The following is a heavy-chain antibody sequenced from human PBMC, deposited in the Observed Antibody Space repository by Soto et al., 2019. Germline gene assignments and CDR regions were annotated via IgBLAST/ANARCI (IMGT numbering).Heavy chain of an antibody. J-gene: IGHJ6*02. V-gene: IGHV3-49*04. CDR1: GFTFGDYA. Sequence: SGGSLRLSCTASGFTFGDYAMSWVRQAPGKGLEWVGFIRSKAYGGTTEYAASVKGRFTISRDDSKSIAYLQMNSLKTEDTAVYYCTRVSRTVTTVYYYYGMDVWGQGTTVTVSS. D-gene: IGHD4-17*01. CDR3: TRVSRTVTTVYYYYGMDV. CDR2: IRSKAYGGTT.